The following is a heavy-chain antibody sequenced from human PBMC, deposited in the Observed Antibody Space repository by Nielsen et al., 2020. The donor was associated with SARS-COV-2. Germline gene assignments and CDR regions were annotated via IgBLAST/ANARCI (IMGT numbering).Heavy chain of an antibody. J-gene: IGHJ3*01. CDR1: GYNFTEYW. D-gene: IGHD2-8*01. CDR3: ASLNVRTAMV. CDR2: IDPSESYV. Sequence: GESLKISCQGSGYNFTEYWISWVRPMPGKGLEWMGRIDPSESYVDYGPSFEGHVTISTDKSISTAYLQWGSLEASDTAMYYCASLNVRTAMVWGQGTMVTVSS. V-gene: IGHV5-10-1*01.